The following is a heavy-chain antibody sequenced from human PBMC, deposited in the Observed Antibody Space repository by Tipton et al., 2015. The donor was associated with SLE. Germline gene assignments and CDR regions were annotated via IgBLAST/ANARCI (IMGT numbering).Heavy chain of an antibody. CDR3: ARDGGILAAGRFDY. Sequence: GSLRLSCSVSGGSISSSDWWSWVRQPPGKGLEWIGEFHHSGSTNYNPSLKSRVTISVDKSKNQFSLKLSSVTAADTAVYYCARDGGILAAGRFDYWGQGTLVTVSS. V-gene: IGHV4-4*02. D-gene: IGHD6-13*01. J-gene: IGHJ4*02. CDR2: FHHSGST. CDR1: GGSISSSDW.